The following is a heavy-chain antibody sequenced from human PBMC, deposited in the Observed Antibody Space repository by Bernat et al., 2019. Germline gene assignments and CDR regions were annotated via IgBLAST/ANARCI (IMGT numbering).Heavy chain of an antibody. V-gene: IGHV3-64D*06. CDR1: GFTFRNFA. CDR2: ITNSGAST. J-gene: IGHJ4*02. CDR3: VKVRYGDSVAGGFDY. D-gene: IGHD4-17*01. Sequence: EVQLVESGGGLVQPGGSLRVSCSASGFTFRNFAMYWVRQAPGKGLEYLSAITNSGASTYYADSVRGRFTISRDNSKNTLYLQMSSLRGEDTAVYYCVKVRYGDSVAGGFDYWGQGTLVTVSS.